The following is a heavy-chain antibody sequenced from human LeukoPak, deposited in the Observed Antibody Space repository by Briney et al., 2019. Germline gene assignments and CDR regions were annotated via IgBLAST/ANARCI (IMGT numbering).Heavy chain of an antibody. D-gene: IGHD6-13*01. Sequence: PSETLSLTCTVSGGSISSYYWSWIRQPPGKGLEWIGYIYYSGSTNNNPSLKSRVTISVDTSKNQFSLKLSSVTAADTAVYYCARHGVAAAGTDYFDYWGQGTLVTVSS. CDR2: IYYSGST. J-gene: IGHJ4*02. CDR3: ARHGVAAAGTDYFDY. CDR1: GGSISSYY. V-gene: IGHV4-59*08.